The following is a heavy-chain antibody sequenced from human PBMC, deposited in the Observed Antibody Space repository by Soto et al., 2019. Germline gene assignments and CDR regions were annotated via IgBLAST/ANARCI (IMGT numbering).Heavy chain of an antibody. J-gene: IGHJ4*02. Sequence: SETLSLTCAVYGGSFSGYYWSWIRQPPGKGLEWIGEINHSGSTNYNPSLKSRVTISVDTSKNQFSLKLSSVTAADTAVYYCARGLVYGDYRSTPYYFDYWGQGTLVTVSS. V-gene: IGHV4-34*01. D-gene: IGHD4-17*01. CDR3: ARGLVYGDYRSTPYYFDY. CDR1: GGSFSGYY. CDR2: INHSGST.